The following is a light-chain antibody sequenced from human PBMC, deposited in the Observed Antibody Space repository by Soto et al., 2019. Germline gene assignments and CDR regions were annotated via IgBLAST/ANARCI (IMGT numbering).Light chain of an antibody. CDR2: RNN. CDR3: AAWDDSLRGVV. J-gene: IGLJ3*02. V-gene: IGLV1-47*01. CDR1: ISNLGSNF. Sequence: QSVLTQPPSASGTPGQTVPISCSGSISNLGSNFVFWYQQLPGAAPKLLISRNNQRPSGVPDRFSGSKSGTSASLAISGLRSEDEADYHCAAWDDSLRGVVFGGGTKLTVL.